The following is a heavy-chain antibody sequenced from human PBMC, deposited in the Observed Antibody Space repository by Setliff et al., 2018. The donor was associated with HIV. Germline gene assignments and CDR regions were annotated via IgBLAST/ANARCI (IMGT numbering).Heavy chain of an antibody. CDR3: ARLGDSFDSSGYYYSSEYFQH. CDR1: GYTFTDYY. CDR2: IFPDDSDT. J-gene: IGHJ1*01. V-gene: IGHV5-51*01. Sequence: GESLKISCQGSGYTFTDYYIGWVRQMPGKGLEWMGIIFPDDSDTTYSSSFQGQVTISADKSINTAYLQWSSLKASDTAMYYCARLGDSFDSSGYYYSSEYFQHWGQGTLVTVSS. D-gene: IGHD3-22*01.